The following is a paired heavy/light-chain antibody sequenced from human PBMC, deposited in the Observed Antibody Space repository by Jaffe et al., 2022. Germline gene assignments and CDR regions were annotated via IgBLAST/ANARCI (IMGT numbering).Light chain of an antibody. CDR2: LGARGSY. Sequence: QPVLTQSSSVSASLGSSVKLTCTLSSGHSTYIIAWHQQQPGKAPRYLMNLGARGSYNKGSGVPDRFSGSSSGADRYLTISNLQSEDEADYYCETWDSNTRVFGGGTKLTVL. CDR3: ETWDSNTRV. CDR1: SGHSTYI. V-gene: IGLV4-60*03. J-gene: IGLJ2*01.
Heavy chain of an antibody. CDR3: ARDHPIVGATWVYYYMDV. V-gene: IGHV4-59*01. CDR1: GGSITSYY. J-gene: IGHJ6*03. Sequence: QVQLQESGPGLVKPSETLSLTCTVSGGSITSYYWSWIRQPPGKGLEWIGHIYYSGSTNCNPSLKSRVTISVDTSKNQFSLKLSSVTAADTAVYYCARDHPIVGATWVYYYMDVWGKGTTVTVSS. D-gene: IGHD1-26*01. CDR2: IYYSGST.